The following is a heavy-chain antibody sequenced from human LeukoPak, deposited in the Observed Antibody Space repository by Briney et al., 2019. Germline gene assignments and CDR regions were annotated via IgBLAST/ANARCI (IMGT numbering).Heavy chain of an antibody. V-gene: IGHV3-64*01. CDR1: GFTFSSYA. D-gene: IGHD1-26*01. Sequence: GGSLRLSCAASGFTFSSYAMHWVRQAPGKGLEYVSAMSSNGGTTDYANPVKGRFTISRDNSKNTLYLQMGSLRAEDMAVYYCARVGDVGPFDYWGQGTLVTVSS. CDR2: MSSNGGTT. J-gene: IGHJ4*02. CDR3: ARVGDVGPFDY.